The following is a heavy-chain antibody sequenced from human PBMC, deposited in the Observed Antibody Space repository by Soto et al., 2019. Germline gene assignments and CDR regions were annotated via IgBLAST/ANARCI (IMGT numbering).Heavy chain of an antibody. CDR2: VSGSGGDT. V-gene: IGHV3-23*01. CDR1: GYTFSTYA. Sequence: GGSLRLSCVASGYTFSTYAIIWVRQAPGKGLESISSVSGSGGDTYYADSVKGRFTISRDNSKSTVYLQMNSLRAEDTAVYYCAKESSAAVNYWYGMDVWGQGASVPVSS. CDR3: AKESSAAVNYWYGMDV. J-gene: IGHJ6*02. D-gene: IGHD6-13*01.